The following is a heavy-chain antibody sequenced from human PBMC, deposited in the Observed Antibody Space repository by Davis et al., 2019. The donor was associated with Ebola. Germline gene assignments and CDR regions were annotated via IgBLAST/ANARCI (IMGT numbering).Heavy chain of an antibody. V-gene: IGHV3-53*01. CDR3: ATLVEELFDY. Sequence: GESLKISCAASGFAVTVSYNYMSWVRQAPGKGLEWVSSLYPGGDTYYADSVKGRFTISSDNSKNTLYLQMNSLRAEDTAVYYCATLVEELFDYWGQGTLVAVSS. CDR1: GFAVTVSYNY. CDR2: LYPGGDT. D-gene: IGHD3-16*01. J-gene: IGHJ4*02.